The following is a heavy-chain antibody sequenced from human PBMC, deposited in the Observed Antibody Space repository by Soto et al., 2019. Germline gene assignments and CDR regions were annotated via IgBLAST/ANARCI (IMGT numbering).Heavy chain of an antibody. J-gene: IGHJ4*02. CDR1: GDSISSSNW. D-gene: IGHD4-4*01. V-gene: IGHV4-4*02. Sequence: QVQLQESGPGLVNPSGTLSLTCAVSGDSISSSNWWSWVRQPPGKGLEWIGEIYHRGSTNYNPSLKSRVTISVDKSTNIVSLTLTSVPAADTAMYYCARGLYTFATFDYWGPGTLVSVSS. CDR2: IYHRGST. CDR3: ARGLYTFATFDY.